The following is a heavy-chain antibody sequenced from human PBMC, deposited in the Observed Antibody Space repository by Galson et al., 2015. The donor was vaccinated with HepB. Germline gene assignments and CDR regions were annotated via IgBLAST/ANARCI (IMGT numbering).Heavy chain of an antibody. D-gene: IGHD6-19*01. Sequence: SLRLSCAASGFTFSSYAMSWVRQAPGKGLEWVSAISGSGGSTYYADSVKGRFTISRDNSKNTLYLQMNSLRAEDTAVYYCAKFGVAVATHANNWFDPWGQGTLVTVSS. CDR1: GFTFSSYA. CDR2: ISGSGGST. J-gene: IGHJ5*02. CDR3: AKFGVAVATHANNWFDP. V-gene: IGHV3-23*01.